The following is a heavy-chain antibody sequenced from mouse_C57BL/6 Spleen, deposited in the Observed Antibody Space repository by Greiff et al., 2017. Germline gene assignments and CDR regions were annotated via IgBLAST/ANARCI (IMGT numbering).Heavy chain of an antibody. J-gene: IGHJ1*03. V-gene: IGHV14-2*01. CDR1: GFNIKDYY. Sequence: VQLKESGAELVKPGASVKLSCTASGFNIKDYYMHWVKHRTEQGLEWIGRIDPEDGETKYAPKFQGKATITADTSSNTAYLQLSSLTSEDTAVYYCARGYYCGSSYGYFDVWGTGTTVIVSS. D-gene: IGHD1-1*01. CDR3: ARGYYCGSSYGYFDV. CDR2: IDPEDGET.